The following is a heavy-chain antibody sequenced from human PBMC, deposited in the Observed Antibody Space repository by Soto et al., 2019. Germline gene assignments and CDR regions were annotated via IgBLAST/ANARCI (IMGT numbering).Heavy chain of an antibody. J-gene: IGHJ6*02. CDR3: ARGVTTVTGYGMDV. CDR2: IIPIHGIA. Sequence: QVQLVQSGAEVKKPGSSVTVSCKASGGTFSSYTISWVRQAPGQGLEWMGRIIPIHGIANYAQKFQGRVTITADKSTSTAYMELSSLRSEDTAVYYCARGVTTVTGYGMDVWGQGTTVTVSS. V-gene: IGHV1-69*02. D-gene: IGHD4-17*01. CDR1: GGTFSSYT.